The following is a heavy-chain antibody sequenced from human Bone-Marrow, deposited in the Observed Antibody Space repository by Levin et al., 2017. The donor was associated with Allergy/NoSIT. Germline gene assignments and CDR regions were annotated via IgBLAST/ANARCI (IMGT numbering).Heavy chain of an antibody. D-gene: IGHD5-12*01. V-gene: IGHV1-69*13. CDR1: GGTFSSYA. CDR3: ARGGYSGYDSAD. Sequence: SVKVSCKASGGTFSSYAISWVRQAPGQGLEWMGGIIPIFGTANYAQKFQGRVTITADESTSTAYMELSSLRSEDTAVYYCARGGYSGYDSADWGQGTLVTVSS. CDR2: IIPIFGTA. J-gene: IGHJ4*02.